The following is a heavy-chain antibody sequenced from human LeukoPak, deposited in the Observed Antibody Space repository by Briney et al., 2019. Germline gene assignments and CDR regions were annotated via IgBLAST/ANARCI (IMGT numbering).Heavy chain of an antibody. CDR3: ARDQRTVGYYGMDV. D-gene: IGHD1-26*01. V-gene: IGHV4-59*01. CDR1: GGSISGNH. J-gene: IGHJ6*02. Sequence: PSETLSLTCTVSGGSISGNHWSWVRRPPGKGLEWIGHIYYSGSTNYNPSLKSRVTISVDTSKNQFSLKLRSVTAADTAVYYCARDQRTVGYYGMDVWGRGTTVTVSS. CDR2: IYYSGST.